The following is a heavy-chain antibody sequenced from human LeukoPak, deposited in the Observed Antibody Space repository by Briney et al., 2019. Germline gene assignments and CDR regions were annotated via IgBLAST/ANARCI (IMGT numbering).Heavy chain of an antibody. CDR2: TYYRSKSSS. CDR3: ARGRGDSGGFHSGNFDY. V-gene: IGHV6-1*01. J-gene: IGHJ4*02. D-gene: IGHD3-22*01. Sequence: SQTLSLTCAISGDSVSGNTVTWNWLRQSPSRGLEWLGRTYYRSKSSSDYAVSVKSRITINPDTSKNQFSLQLNSVTPEDAAVYYCARGRGDSGGFHSGNFDYWGQGTLVTVSS. CDR1: GDSVSGNTVT.